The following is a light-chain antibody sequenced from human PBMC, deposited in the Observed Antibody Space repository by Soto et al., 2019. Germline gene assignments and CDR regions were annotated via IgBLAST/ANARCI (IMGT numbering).Light chain of an antibody. CDR3: QTWGTDVV. Sequence: QLVLTQSPSASASLGASVKLTCTLSSGHSNYAIAWLQQRPEKGPRYLMRLNSDGSHSRGDGIPDRFSGSSSGSERYLTISSLQSEDEADYYCQTWGTDVVFGGGTKVTVL. J-gene: IGLJ2*01. CDR1: SGHSNYA. V-gene: IGLV4-69*02. CDR2: LNSDGSH.